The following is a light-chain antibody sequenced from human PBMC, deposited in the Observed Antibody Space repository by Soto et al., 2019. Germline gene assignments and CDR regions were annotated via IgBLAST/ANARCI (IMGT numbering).Light chain of an antibody. J-gene: IGLJ1*01. Sequence: QSALTQPPSASGSPGQSVTISCTGTSSDVGGYNYVSWYQQHPGKPPKLIFFEFCKLLSGFSDRFSGSKSGNTASLTFSGPQAEDEADYYCSSYEASNNYVFGTGTKVTVL. V-gene: IGLV2-8*01. CDR1: SSDVGGYNY. CDR2: EFC. CDR3: SSYEASNNYV.